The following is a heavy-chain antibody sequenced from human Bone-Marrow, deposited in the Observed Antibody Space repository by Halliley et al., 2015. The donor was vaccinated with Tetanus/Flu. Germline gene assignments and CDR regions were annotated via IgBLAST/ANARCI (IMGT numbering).Heavy chain of an antibody. J-gene: IGHJ4*02. CDR3: ASGRNFNY. CDR1: GLTFSTYS. Sequence: TASGLTFSTYSMNWVRQAPGKGLEWVSSISTNNSYVSYAGSVRGRFTISRDNAKTSLYLQMNTLRAEDTAVYYCASGRNFNYWGLGTLVTVSS. CDR2: ISTNNSYV. V-gene: IGHV3-21*01.